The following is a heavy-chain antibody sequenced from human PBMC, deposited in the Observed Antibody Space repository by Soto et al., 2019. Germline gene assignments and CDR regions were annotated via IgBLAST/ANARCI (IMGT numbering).Heavy chain of an antibody. V-gene: IGHV4-59*01. CDR3: ARSVYVRGDIYHFDY. D-gene: IGHD3-10*02. Sequence: SETLSLTCTFSGVSTIDYYWTWIRQTPGQGLQWLGYVYFRGRNRYNPSLKSRVAMSVDTSKSQFSLRLRSVTAADTAMYYCARSVYVRGDIYHFDYWGQGLLVTVSS. CDR1: GVSTIDYY. J-gene: IGHJ4*02. CDR2: VYFRGRN.